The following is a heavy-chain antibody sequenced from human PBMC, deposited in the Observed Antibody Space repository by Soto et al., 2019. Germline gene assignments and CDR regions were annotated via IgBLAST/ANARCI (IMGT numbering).Heavy chain of an antibody. CDR2: ISGSGGST. D-gene: IGHD3-3*01. V-gene: IGHV3-23*01. J-gene: IGHJ6*02. CDR1: GFTFSSYA. CDR3: AKDQLYLLEWLLYGDYYYGMDV. Sequence: GGSLRLSCAASGFTFSSYAMSWVRQAPGKGLEWVSAISGSGGSTYYEDSVKGRFTISRDNSKNTLYLQMNSLRAEDTAVYYCAKDQLYLLEWLLYGDYYYGMDVWGQGTTVTVSS.